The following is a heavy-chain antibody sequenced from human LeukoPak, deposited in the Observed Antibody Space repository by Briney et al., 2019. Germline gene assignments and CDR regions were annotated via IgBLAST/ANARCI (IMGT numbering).Heavy chain of an antibody. Sequence: ASVKVSCKASGYTFTGYYMHWVRQAPGQGLEWVGWINPNSGGTNYAQKFQGRVTMTRDTSISTAYMELSRLRSDDTAVYYCARDGRGSYGDGFDYWGQGTLVTVSS. J-gene: IGHJ4*02. CDR2: INPNSGGT. D-gene: IGHD1-26*01. V-gene: IGHV1-2*02. CDR1: GYTFTGYY. CDR3: ARDGRGSYGDGFDY.